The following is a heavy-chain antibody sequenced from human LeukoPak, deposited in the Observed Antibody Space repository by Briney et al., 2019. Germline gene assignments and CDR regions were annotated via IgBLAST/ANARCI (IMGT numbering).Heavy chain of an antibody. Sequence: GGSLRLSCAASGFTFSSYWMSWVRQAPGKGLEWVANIKQDGSEKYYVDSVKGRFTISRDNAKSSLYLQMSSLKAEDSAVYYCARDEKSGYYVYWGQGTLVTVSS. V-gene: IGHV3-7*01. J-gene: IGHJ4*02. CDR2: IKQDGSEK. CDR3: ARDEKSGYYVY. CDR1: GFTFSSYW. D-gene: IGHD2/OR15-2a*01.